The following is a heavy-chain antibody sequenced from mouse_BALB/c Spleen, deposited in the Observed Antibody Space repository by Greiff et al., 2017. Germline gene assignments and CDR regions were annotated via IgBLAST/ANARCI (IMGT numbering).Heavy chain of an antibody. V-gene: IGHV1S34*01. CDR2: ISCYNGAT. CDR1: GYSFTGYY. Sequence: LVKTGASVKISCKASGYSFTGYYMHWVKQSHGKSLEWIGYISCYNGATSYNQKFKGKATFTVDKSSSTAYMQLSSPTSEDSAVYYCARTGNYYAMDYWGQGTSVTVSS. CDR3: ARTGNYYAMDY. J-gene: IGHJ4*01.